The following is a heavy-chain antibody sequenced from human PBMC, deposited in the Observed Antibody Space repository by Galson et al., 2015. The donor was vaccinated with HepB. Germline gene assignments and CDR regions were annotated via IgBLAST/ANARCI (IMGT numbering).Heavy chain of an antibody. CDR2: INPSGGST. CDR3: ARPPLIVGATFHGMDV. CDR1: GYTFTSYY. V-gene: IGHV1-46*03. D-gene: IGHD1-26*01. J-gene: IGHJ6*02. Sequence: SVKVSCKASGYTFTSYYMHWVRQAPGQGLEWMGIINPSGGSTSYAQKFQGRVTMTRDTSTSTVYMELSSLRSEDTAVYYCARPPLIVGATFHGMDVWGQGTTVTVSS.